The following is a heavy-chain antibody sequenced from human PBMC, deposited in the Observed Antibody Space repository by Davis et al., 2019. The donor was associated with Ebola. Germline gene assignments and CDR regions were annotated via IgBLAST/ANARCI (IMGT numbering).Heavy chain of an antibody. Sequence: ASVTVSCKASGYTFTSYGISWVRQAPGQGLEWMGWISAYNGNTNYAQKLQGRVTMTTDTSTSTAYMELRSLRSDDTAVYYCARANLTCSTFDYWGQGTLVTVSS. D-gene: IGHD1-14*01. V-gene: IGHV1-18*01. CDR1: GYTFTSYG. J-gene: IGHJ4*02. CDR3: ARANLTCSTFDY. CDR2: ISAYNGNT.